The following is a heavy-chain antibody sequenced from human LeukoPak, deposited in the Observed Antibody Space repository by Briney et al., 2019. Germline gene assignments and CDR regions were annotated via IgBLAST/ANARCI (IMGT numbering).Heavy chain of an antibody. V-gene: IGHV1-46*01. CDR3: ARGEAFGELLYDYYYYMDV. J-gene: IGHJ6*03. Sequence: GASVKVSCKASGYTFTSHYMHWVRQAPEQGLEWMGIISPSGGSTGYAQKFQGRVTMTRDMSTRTDYMELSSLRSEDTAVYYCARGEAFGELLYDYYYYMDVWGKGTTVTVSS. D-gene: IGHD3-10*01. CDR2: ISPSGGST. CDR1: GYTFTSHY.